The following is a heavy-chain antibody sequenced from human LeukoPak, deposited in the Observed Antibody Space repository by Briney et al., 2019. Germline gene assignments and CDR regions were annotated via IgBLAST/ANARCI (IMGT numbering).Heavy chain of an antibody. V-gene: IGHV3-23*01. CDR3: ARDQWRSIVGASDAFDI. J-gene: IGHJ3*02. D-gene: IGHD1-26*01. CDR2: ISGSGGNT. CDR1: GFTFSSDA. Sequence: GGSLRLSCAASGFTFSSDAMSWVRQAPGKGLEWVSDISGSGGNTYYADSVKGRFTISRDNAKNSLYLQMNSLRAEDTAVYYCARDQWRSIVGASDAFDIWGQGTMVTVSS.